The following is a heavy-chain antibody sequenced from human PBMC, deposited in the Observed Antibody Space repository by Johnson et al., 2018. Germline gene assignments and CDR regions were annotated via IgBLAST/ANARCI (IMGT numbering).Heavy chain of an antibody. J-gene: IGHJ1*01. CDR1: GFTFNSYG. CDR2: ISYDGINK. V-gene: IGHV3-30*03. Sequence: QVQLVESGGGVVQPGRSLRLSCAASGFTFNSYGMHWVRQAPGKGLEWVAVISYDGINKYYADSVKGRFTISRDNSKNTLYLQMNSLRAEDTAVYYCARDLVVGATELFQHWGQGTLVTVAS. D-gene: IGHD1-26*01. CDR3: ARDLVVGATELFQH.